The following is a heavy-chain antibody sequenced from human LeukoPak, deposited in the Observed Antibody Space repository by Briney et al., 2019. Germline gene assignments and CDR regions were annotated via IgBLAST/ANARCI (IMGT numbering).Heavy chain of an antibody. Sequence: SETLSLTCAVYGESLSKYYWTWIRQSPGKGREWIGEINHRGSTNLNTSLKRRVNLSVDTSKHQFSLKLTSMTAADAAVYYCASSVGSTDYWGQGTLVTVSS. V-gene: IGHV4-34*01. D-gene: IGHD1-26*01. J-gene: IGHJ4*02. CDR1: GESLSKYY. CDR3: ASSVGSTDY. CDR2: INHRGST.